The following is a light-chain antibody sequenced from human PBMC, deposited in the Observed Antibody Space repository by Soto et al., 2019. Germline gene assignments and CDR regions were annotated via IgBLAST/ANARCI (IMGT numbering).Light chain of an antibody. CDR1: QSIYTY. CDR2: AAS. Sequence: AIQMTQSPSSVSASTGDRVTISCRATQSIYTYLAWYQQKPGKPPNLLIYAASTLQSGVPSRFNGGGSGTDFTLTITALQSEDSATYFRHQNFNYPRTLGQGTKVDIK. V-gene: IGKV1-8*01. CDR3: HQNFNYPRT. J-gene: IGKJ1*01.